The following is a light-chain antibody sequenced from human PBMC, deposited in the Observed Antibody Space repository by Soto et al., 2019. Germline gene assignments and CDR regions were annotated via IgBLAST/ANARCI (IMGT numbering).Light chain of an antibody. CDR1: SSDVGGYNY. V-gene: IGLV2-14*01. Sequence: QSALTQPASESGSPGQSITISCTGTSSDVGGYNYVSWYQQHPGKAPKLMIYEVSNRPSGVSNRFSGSKSGDTASLTISGLQAEDEADYYCSSYTSSSTSVFGTGTKLTVL. CDR2: EVS. CDR3: SSYTSSSTSV. J-gene: IGLJ1*01.